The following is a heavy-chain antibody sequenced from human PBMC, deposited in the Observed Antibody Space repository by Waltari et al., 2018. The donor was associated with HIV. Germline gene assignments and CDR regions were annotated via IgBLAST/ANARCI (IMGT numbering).Heavy chain of an antibody. V-gene: IGHV4-38-2*02. CDR1: GYSISSGYY. CDR2: IYHSGST. Sequence: QVQLQESGPGLVKPSETLSLTCTVSGYSISSGYYWGWIRQPPGKGLEWIGSIYHSGSTYYNPSLKSRVTISVDTSKNQFSLKLSSVTAADTAVDYCARDRLHYDFSWGYYYYGMDVWGQGTTVTVSS. CDR3: ARDRLHYDFSWGYYYYGMDV. J-gene: IGHJ6*02. D-gene: IGHD3-3*01.